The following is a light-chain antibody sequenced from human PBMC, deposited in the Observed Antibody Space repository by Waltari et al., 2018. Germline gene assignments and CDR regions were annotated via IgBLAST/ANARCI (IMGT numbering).Light chain of an antibody. V-gene: IGKV1-6*01. CDR3: LQDYSFPRT. CDR1: QGIRND. Sequence: AIQMTQSPSSLFASVGDRVTITCRASQGIRNDLGWYQQKPGKAPKLLIYTTSSLHSGVPSRFSGSGSGTEFTLTISSLQPEDFATYYCLQDYSFPRTFGQGTKVEI. CDR2: TTS. J-gene: IGKJ1*01.